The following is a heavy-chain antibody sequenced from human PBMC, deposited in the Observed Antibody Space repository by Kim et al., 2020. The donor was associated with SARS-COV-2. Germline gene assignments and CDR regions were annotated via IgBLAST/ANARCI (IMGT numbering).Heavy chain of an antibody. J-gene: IGHJ4*02. CDR1: GFTFSSYA. CDR2: ISGSGGST. D-gene: IGHD2-21*01. V-gene: IGHV3-23*01. Sequence: GGSLRLSCAASGFTFSSYAMSWVRQAPGKGLEWVSAISGSGGSTYYADSVKGRFTISRDNSKNTLYLQMNSLRAEDTAVYYCAKTRGRSILWWTRAVLDYWGQGTLVTVSS. CDR3: AKTRGRSILWWTRAVLDY.